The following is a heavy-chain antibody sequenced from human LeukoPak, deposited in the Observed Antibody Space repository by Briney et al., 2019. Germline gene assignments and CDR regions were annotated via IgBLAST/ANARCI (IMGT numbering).Heavy chain of an antibody. J-gene: IGHJ4*02. CDR2: ISAYTGKT. Sequence: ASVKVSCKASGYSFTNFGFSWLRQAPGQGLEWVGWISAYTGKTHYAQKFQGRVTMTTDTSTSTARMDLRGLSTDDTAVYYCGRDQSSGSGSYQDHWGQGTLVTVSS. V-gene: IGHV1-18*01. CDR1: GYSFTNFG. D-gene: IGHD3-10*01. CDR3: GRDQSSGSGSYQDH.